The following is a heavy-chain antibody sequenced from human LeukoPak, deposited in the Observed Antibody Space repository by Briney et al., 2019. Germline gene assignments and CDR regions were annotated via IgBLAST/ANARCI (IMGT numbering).Heavy chain of an antibody. CDR1: GFTFSSYG. J-gene: IGHJ4*02. CDR2: IRYDGSNK. D-gene: IGHD6-13*01. Sequence: GGSLRLSCAASGFTFSSYGMHWVRQAPGKGLEWVAFIRYDGSNKYYADSVKGRFTISRDNSKNTLYLQMNSLRAEDTAVYYCARDRGGDSSSSWYVPGYWGQGTLVTVSS. V-gene: IGHV3-30*02. CDR3: ARDRGGDSSSSWYVPGY.